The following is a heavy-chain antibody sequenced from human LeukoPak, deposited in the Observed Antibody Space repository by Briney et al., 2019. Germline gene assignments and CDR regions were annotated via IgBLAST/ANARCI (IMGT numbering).Heavy chain of an antibody. V-gene: IGHV3-73*01. D-gene: IGHD2-21*01. Sequence: SGGSLRLSCAASGFTFSGSAMHWVRQASGKGLEWVGRIRSKANSYATAYAASVKGRFTISRDDSKNTAYLQMNSLKTEDTAVYYCTSGGDSLFDYWGQGTLVTVSS. CDR1: GFTFSGSA. CDR3: TSGGDSLFDY. J-gene: IGHJ4*02. CDR2: IRSKANSYAT.